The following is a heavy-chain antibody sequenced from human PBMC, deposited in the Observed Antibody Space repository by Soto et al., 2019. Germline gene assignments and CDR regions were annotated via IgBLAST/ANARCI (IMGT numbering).Heavy chain of an antibody. V-gene: IGHV4-61*08. CDR2: IYYSGST. Sequence: SETLSLTCAVSGGSISSGGYYWSWIRQPPGKGLEWIGYIYYSGSTNYNPSLKSRVTISVDTSKNQFSLKLSSVTAADTAVYYCARRYGGSFDYWGQGTLVTISS. CDR1: GGSISSGGYY. D-gene: IGHD4-17*01. CDR3: ARRYGGSFDY. J-gene: IGHJ4*02.